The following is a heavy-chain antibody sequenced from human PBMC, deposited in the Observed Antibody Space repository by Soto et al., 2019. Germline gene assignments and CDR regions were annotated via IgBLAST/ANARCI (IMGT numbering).Heavy chain of an antibody. CDR3: ARSEHDFWSGYYNVDYYYGMDV. J-gene: IGHJ6*02. CDR1: GGSISSSSYY. Sequence: LSLTCTVPGGSISSSSYYWGWILQPPGKGLGWIGGIYYSGSTYYNPSLKSRVTISVDTSKNQFSLKLSSVTAADTAVYYCARSEHDFWSGYYNVDYYYGMDVWGQGTTVTVSS. CDR2: IYYSGST. V-gene: IGHV4-39*01. D-gene: IGHD3-3*01.